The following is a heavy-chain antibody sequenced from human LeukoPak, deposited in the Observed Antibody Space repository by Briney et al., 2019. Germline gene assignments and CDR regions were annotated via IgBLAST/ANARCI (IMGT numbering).Heavy chain of an antibody. D-gene: IGHD3-3*01. CDR2: ISGSGGST. V-gene: IGHV3-23*01. J-gene: IGHJ5*02. CDR1: GFTFSSYA. Sequence: GGSLRLSCAASGFTFSSYAMSWVRQAPRKGLEWVSAISGSGGSTYYADSVKGRFTISRDNSKNTLYLQMNSLRAEDTAVYYCAKISYYDFWSGYYVSWGQGTLVTVSS. CDR3: AKISYYDFWSGYYVS.